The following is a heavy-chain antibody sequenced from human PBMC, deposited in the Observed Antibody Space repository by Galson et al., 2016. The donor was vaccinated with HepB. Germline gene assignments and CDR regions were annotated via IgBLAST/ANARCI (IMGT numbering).Heavy chain of an antibody. J-gene: IGHJ4*02. CDR3: ARTYFWGARPLNFDS. Sequence: QSGAEVKQPGESLKISCKGIPDKIDNYWIGWVRQLPGKGLEWMGVIQPGDSAVRYNPSFQGHVTLSADKSIYTAYLQWNSLRASDTAMYYWARTYFWGARPLNFDSWGQGTQVTVSS. D-gene: IGHD7-27*01. CDR2: IQPGDSAV. CDR1: PDKIDNYW. V-gene: IGHV5-51*01.